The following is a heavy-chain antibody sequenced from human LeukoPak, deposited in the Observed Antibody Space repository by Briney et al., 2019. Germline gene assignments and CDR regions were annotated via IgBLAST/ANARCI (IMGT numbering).Heavy chain of an antibody. Sequence: ASVKVSCKASGYTFTSYYMHWVRQAPGHGLEWMGIINPSGGSTSYAQKFQGRVTMTRDTSTSTVYMELSSLRSEDTAVYYCARDIAVSGSYYSALDYWGQGTLVTVSS. J-gene: IGHJ4*02. CDR3: ARDIAVSGSYYSALDY. D-gene: IGHD1-26*01. CDR1: GYTFTSYY. CDR2: INPSGGST. V-gene: IGHV1-46*01.